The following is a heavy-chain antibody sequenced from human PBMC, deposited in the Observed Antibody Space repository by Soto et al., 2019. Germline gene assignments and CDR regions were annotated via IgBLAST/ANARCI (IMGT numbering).Heavy chain of an antibody. V-gene: IGHV4-31*03. CDR3: AREVRDYYDSSGSQINDGMDV. Sequence: PSETLSLTGPVAGGSISSGGYYWSLIRQHPGKGLDRIGYIYYSGSTYYNPSLKSRVTISVDTSKNQFSLKLSSVTAADTAVYYCAREVRDYYDSSGSQINDGMDVWGQGTTVTVSS. J-gene: IGHJ6*02. D-gene: IGHD3-22*01. CDR2: IYYSGST. CDR1: GGSISSGGYY.